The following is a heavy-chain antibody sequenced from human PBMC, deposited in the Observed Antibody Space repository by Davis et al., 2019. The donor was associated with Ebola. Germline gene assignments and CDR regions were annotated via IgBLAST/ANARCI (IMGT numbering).Heavy chain of an antibody. CDR1: GFTFSSYA. D-gene: IGHD3-3*01. Sequence: GGSLRLSCAASGFTFSSYAMSWVRQAPGKGLEWVAVISYDGSDKYYTDSVKGRFTISRDNSKNLLYLQMNSLRGEDTAVYYCAKGFHDFWSGALDYWGQGALVTVSS. V-gene: IGHV3-30*18. CDR3: AKGFHDFWSGALDY. CDR2: ISYDGSDK. J-gene: IGHJ4*02.